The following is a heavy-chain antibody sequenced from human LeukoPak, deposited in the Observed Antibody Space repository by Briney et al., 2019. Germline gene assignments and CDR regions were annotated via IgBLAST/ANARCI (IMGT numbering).Heavy chain of an antibody. CDR2: IIPIFGTA. J-gene: IGHJ4*02. CDR1: GGTFSSYA. Sequence: SVKVSCKASGGTFSSYAISWVRQAPGQGLEWMGGIIPIFGTADYAQKFQGRVTITADESTSTAYMELSSLRSEDTAVYYCARGTRVEMATIPQIWFLDYWGQGTLVTVSS. CDR3: ARGTRVEMATIPQIWFLDY. V-gene: IGHV1-69*13. D-gene: IGHD5-24*01.